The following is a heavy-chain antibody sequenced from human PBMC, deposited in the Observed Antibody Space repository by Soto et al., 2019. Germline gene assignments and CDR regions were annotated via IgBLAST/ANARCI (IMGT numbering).Heavy chain of an antibody. CDR3: AAWTRGIYSDLDY. CDR1: GDSVSSNSAA. CDR2: TYHRSKWYR. D-gene: IGHD1-26*01. J-gene: IGHJ4*02. Sequence: PSQTLSLTCAISGDSVSSNSAAWNWIRQCPSRGLEWLGRTYHRSKWYRDYAVSVKSRITINPDTSNNQFSLQLNSVTPEDTATYYCAAWTRGIYSDLDYWGQATLVSVSS. V-gene: IGHV6-1*01.